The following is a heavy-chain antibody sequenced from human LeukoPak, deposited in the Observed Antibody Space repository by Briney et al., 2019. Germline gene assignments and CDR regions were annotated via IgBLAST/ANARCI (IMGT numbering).Heavy chain of an antibody. Sequence: GGSLRLSCAASGITFSTSGMHWVRQAPGRGLEWVAFMRHDGSNEKYADSVKGRFTISRDNSKNTLYLQMNSLIVEDAAVYYCAKDRTVVVTAYGGWFDPWGQGTLVTVSS. CDR1: GITFSTSG. D-gene: IGHD2-15*01. CDR2: MRHDGSNE. J-gene: IGHJ5*02. CDR3: AKDRTVVVTAYGGWFDP. V-gene: IGHV3-30*02.